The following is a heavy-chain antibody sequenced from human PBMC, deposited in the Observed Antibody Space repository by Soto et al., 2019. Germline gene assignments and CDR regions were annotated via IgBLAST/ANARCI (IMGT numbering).Heavy chain of an antibody. CDR3: ARRPSYYDSSGYSLNDAFDI. CDR1: GFTFSSYW. Sequence: GGSLRLCCAASGFTFSSYWMSWVRQAPGKGLEWVANIKQDGSEKYYVDSVKGRFTISRDNAKNSLYLQMNSLRAEDTAVYYCARRPSYYDSSGYSLNDAFDIWGQGTMVTVSS. J-gene: IGHJ3*02. V-gene: IGHV3-7*01. CDR2: IKQDGSEK. D-gene: IGHD3-22*01.